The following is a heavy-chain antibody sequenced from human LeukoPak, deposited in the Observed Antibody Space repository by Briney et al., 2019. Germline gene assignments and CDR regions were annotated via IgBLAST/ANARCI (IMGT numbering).Heavy chain of an antibody. D-gene: IGHD6-19*01. CDR3: ARDAPQWRNAFDF. CDR2: IVVGSGNT. V-gene: IGHV1-58*02. J-gene: IGHJ3*01. CDR1: GFTFTSSA. Sequence: SVKVSCKASGFTFTSSAMQWVRQARGQRLEWIGWIVVGSGNTNYAQKFQGRVTMTTDTSTSTAYMELRSLRSDDTAVYYCARDAPQWRNAFDFWGQGTMVTVSS.